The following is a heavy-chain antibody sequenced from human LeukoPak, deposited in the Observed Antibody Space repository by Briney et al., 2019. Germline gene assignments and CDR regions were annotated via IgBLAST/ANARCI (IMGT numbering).Heavy chain of an antibody. CDR3: AVQLWLSPFDY. Sequence: GGSLRLSCAASGFTVSSNYMSWVRQAPGKGLEWVSVIYSGGSTYYADSVKGRFTISRDNSKNTLYLQMNSLRAEDTAAYYCAVQLWLSPFDYWGQGTLVTVSS. CDR2: IYSGGST. V-gene: IGHV3-53*01. CDR1: GFTVSSNY. D-gene: IGHD5-18*01. J-gene: IGHJ4*02.